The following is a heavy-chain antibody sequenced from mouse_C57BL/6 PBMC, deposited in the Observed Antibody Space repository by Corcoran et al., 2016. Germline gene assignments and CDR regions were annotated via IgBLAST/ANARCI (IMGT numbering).Heavy chain of an antibody. CDR2: INPNNGGT. CDR1: GYTFTDYY. D-gene: IGHD2-1*01. Sequence: EVQLQQSGPELVKPGASVKISCKASGYTFTDYYMNWVKQSHGKSLEWIGDINPNNGGTSYNQKFKGKATLTVDKSSSTAYMELRSLTSEDSAVYYCAGGNYKAYWGQGTLVTVSA. CDR3: AGGNYKAY. J-gene: IGHJ3*01. V-gene: IGHV1-26*01.